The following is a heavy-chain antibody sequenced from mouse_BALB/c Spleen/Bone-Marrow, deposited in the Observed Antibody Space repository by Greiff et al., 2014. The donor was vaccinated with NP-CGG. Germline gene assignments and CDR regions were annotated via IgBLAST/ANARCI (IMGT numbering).Heavy chain of an antibody. J-gene: IGHJ2*01. CDR3: ARGLGFFGY. CDR1: GFTFSSYG. Sequence: EVKLVESGGGLVQPGGSLKLSCAASGFTFSSYGMSWVRQTPDKRLELVATINSNGGSTYYPDSVKGRFTISRDNAKNTLYLQMSSLKSEDTAMYYCARGLGFFGYWGQGTTLTVSS. V-gene: IGHV5-6-3*01. CDR2: INSNGGST. D-gene: IGHD4-1*01.